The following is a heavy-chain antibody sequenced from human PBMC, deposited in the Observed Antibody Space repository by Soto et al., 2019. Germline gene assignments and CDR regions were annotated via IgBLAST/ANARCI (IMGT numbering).Heavy chain of an antibody. CDR3: ARLRTGQYDYYDSSGYQYNRREAYFDY. D-gene: IGHD3-22*01. CDR2: IYYSGST. V-gene: IGHV4-31*01. CDR1: GGSISSGGYY. Sequence: QVQLQESGPGLVKPSQTLSLTCTVSGGSISSGGYYWSWIRQHPGKGLEWIGYIYYSGSTYYNPSLKSIVIVSVDTSKNQFSLNPSPVTAAGTAVYYCARLRTGQYDYYDSSGYQYNRREAYFDYWGQGTLVTVSS. J-gene: IGHJ4*02.